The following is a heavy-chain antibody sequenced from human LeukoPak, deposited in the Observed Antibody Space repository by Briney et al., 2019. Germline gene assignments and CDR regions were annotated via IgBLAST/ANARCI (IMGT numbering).Heavy chain of an antibody. CDR2: ISSNGATT. Sequence: GGSLRLSCSASGFTFNRFYLHWVRQAPGKGLEFVSHISSNGATTYYADSVKGRFTISRDNSRNTLYLQMNSLRAEDTAVYYCAKQGNQLLIVPFDYWGQGTLVTVSS. CDR3: AKQGNQLLIVPFDY. V-gene: IGHV3-64*04. D-gene: IGHD2-2*01. J-gene: IGHJ4*02. CDR1: GFTFNRFY.